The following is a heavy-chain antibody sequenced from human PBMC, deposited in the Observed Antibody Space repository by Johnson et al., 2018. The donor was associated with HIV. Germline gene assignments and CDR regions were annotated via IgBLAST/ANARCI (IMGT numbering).Heavy chain of an antibody. Sequence: QVQLVESGGGVVQPGGSLRLSCAASGFTFSSYGMHWVRQAPGKGLEWVAVISYDGSNKYYGDSVKGRFTISRENSKNTLYLQMNSLRAEDTAWYYCAKEVGATPYAAFDIWGQGTMVTVSS. D-gene: IGHD1-26*01. CDR1: GFTFSSYG. CDR2: ISYDGSNK. CDR3: AKEVGATPYAAFDI. V-gene: IGHV3-30*18. J-gene: IGHJ3*02.